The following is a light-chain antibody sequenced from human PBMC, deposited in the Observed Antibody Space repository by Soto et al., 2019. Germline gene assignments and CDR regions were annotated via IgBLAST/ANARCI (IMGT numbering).Light chain of an antibody. CDR1: SSDVGNYNL. CDR2: EDN. CDR3: CSNGGASTTYV. V-gene: IGLV2-23*01. Sequence: QSALTQPASVSGSPGKSITLSCTGTSSDVGNYNLVSWYQQHPGKAPKLMIYEDNKRPSGVSNRFSGSKSGNTASLTISGLQAEDEADYYCCSNGGASTTYVFGTGTKVTVL. J-gene: IGLJ1*01.